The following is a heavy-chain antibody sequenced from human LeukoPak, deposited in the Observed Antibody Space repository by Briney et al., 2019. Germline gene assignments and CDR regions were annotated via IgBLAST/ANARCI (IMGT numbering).Heavy chain of an antibody. CDR3: ARSMAAADY. V-gene: IGHV3-7*04. CDR1: GFTFSSSW. CDR2: IKQDGSEK. D-gene: IGHD6-13*01. Sequence: GGSLRLSCAASGFTFSSSWMTWVRQAPGKGLEWVANIKQDGSEKYYVDSVKGRFTISRDNAKNSLYLQMNTLRAEDTAVYYCARSMAAADYWGQGTLVTVSS. J-gene: IGHJ4*02.